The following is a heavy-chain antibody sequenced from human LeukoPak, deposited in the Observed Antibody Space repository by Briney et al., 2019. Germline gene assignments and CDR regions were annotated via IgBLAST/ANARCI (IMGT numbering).Heavy chain of an antibody. Sequence: GGSLRLSCAASGFTFSSYAMSWVRQAPGKGLEWVSAISVSGGSTYYAHSVKGSCTISRDNSKNTLYLQMNSLRAEDTAVYYCAKSEGSRDYYDSSGYYYDYWGQGTLVTVSS. D-gene: IGHD3-22*01. V-gene: IGHV3-23*01. CDR3: AKSEGSRDYYDSSGYYYDY. CDR1: GFTFSSYA. J-gene: IGHJ4*02. CDR2: ISVSGGST.